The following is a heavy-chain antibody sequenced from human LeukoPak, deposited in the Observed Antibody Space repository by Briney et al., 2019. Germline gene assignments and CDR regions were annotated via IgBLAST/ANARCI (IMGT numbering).Heavy chain of an antibody. Sequence: SETLSLTCAVYGGSFSGYYWSWIRQPPGKGLEWIGEINHSGSTNYNPSLKSRVTISVDTPKNQFSLKLSSVTAADTAVYYCARGRYYYDSSGYLLFDYWGQGTLVTVSS. J-gene: IGHJ4*02. CDR3: ARGRYYYDSSGYLLFDY. CDR2: INHSGST. V-gene: IGHV4-34*01. CDR1: GGSFSGYY. D-gene: IGHD3-22*01.